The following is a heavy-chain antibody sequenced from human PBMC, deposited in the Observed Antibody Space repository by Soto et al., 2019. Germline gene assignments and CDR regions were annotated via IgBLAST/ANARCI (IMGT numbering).Heavy chain of an antibody. J-gene: IGHJ4*02. Sequence: SETLSLTCAVYGGSFSGYYWSWIRQPPGKGLEWIGEINHSGSTNYNPSLKSRVTISVDTSKNQFSLKLSSVTAADTAVYYCAREGGPDYGDYSYDFWGQGTLVTVSS. CDR3: AREGGPDYGDYSYDF. CDR2: INHSGST. V-gene: IGHV4-34*01. CDR1: GGSFSGYY. D-gene: IGHD4-17*01.